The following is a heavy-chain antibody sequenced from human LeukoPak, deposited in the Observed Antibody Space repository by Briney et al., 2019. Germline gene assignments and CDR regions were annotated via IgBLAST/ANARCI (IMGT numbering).Heavy chain of an antibody. CDR1: GYTFTGYY. D-gene: IGHD6-13*01. J-gene: IGHJ4*02. V-gene: IGHV1-2*06. CDR3: ARARAGSPIGDY. Sequence: ASVKVSCKASGYTFTGYYMHWVRQAPGQGLEWMGRINPNSGGTNYAQKFQGRVTMTRGTSISTAYMELSRLRSDDTAVYYCARARAGSPIGDYWGQGTLVTVSS. CDR2: INPNSGGT.